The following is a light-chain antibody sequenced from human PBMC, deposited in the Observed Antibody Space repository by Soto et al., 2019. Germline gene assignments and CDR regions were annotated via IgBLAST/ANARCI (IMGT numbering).Light chain of an antibody. CDR2: GAS. CDR1: QTVTRNY. J-gene: IGKJ5*01. Sequence: EIVMTQSPGTLSLSPLDIATLSFRASQTVTRNYLAWHQQKPGQTPRLLVYGASSRATGIPDRFSGSGSGTDCTLPISSLPTEDFATYHCQQYHNYPLFGHGTRLEIK. V-gene: IGKV3-20*01. CDR3: QQYHNYPL.